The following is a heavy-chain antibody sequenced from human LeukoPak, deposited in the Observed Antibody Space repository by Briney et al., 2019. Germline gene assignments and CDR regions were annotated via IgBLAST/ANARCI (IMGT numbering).Heavy chain of an antibody. CDR2: ISSDGGST. J-gene: IGHJ2*01. Sequence: PGGSLRLSCAASGFTFSIYAMNWVRQAPGKGLEWVSTISSDGGSTYYADSVKGRFTISRDNPKNTLYLQMNSLRAEDTAVYYCARSSTVPRYWYSDLWGRGTLVTVSS. CDR3: ARSSTVPRYWYSDL. D-gene: IGHD4-17*01. V-gene: IGHV3-23*01. CDR1: GFTFSIYA.